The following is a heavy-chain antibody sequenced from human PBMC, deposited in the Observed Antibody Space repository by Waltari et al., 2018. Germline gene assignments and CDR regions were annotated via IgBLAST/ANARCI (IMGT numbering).Heavy chain of an antibody. D-gene: IGHD3-3*01. V-gene: IGHV5-10-1*03. CDR3: ARRITILDRAFRRKWYFDL. J-gene: IGHJ2*01. CDR2: IDPSDAYI. Sequence: VQLVQSGAEMKKPGESLTISCQGSGFNFTNYWITWVRQMPGKGLEWMGKIDPSDAYISYSPSFQGHVTFSVDKSINTAYLHWSSLRASDTAMYFCARRITILDRAFRRKWYFDLWGRGTLVTVSS. CDR1: GFNFTNYW.